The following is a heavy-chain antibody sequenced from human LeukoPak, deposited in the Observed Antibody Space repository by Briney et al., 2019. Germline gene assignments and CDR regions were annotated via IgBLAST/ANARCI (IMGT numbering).Heavy chain of an antibody. Sequence: SQTLSLTCTVSGGSISSGGYYWSWIRQHPGKGLEWIGYIYYSGSTYYNLSLKSRVTISVDTSKNQFSLKLSSVTAADTAVYYCARDRNTGDDAFDIWGQGTMVTVSS. CDR3: ARDRNTGDDAFDI. V-gene: IGHV4-31*03. CDR2: IYYSGST. D-gene: IGHD5-18*01. CDR1: GGSISSGGYY. J-gene: IGHJ3*02.